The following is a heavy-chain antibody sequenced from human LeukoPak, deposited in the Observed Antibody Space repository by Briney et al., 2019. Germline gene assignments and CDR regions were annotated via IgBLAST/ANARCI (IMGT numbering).Heavy chain of an antibody. V-gene: IGHV3-48*04. CDR3: ARARTHYYYNYMDV. J-gene: IGHJ6*03. Sequence: GGSLRLSCEASGFTFSNYGMHWVRQAPGKGLEWVSYISSSGSTIYYADSVKGRFTISRDNAKNSLYLQMNSLRAEDTAVYHCARARTHYYYNYMDVWGKGTTVTVSS. CDR1: GFTFSNYG. CDR2: ISSSGSTI.